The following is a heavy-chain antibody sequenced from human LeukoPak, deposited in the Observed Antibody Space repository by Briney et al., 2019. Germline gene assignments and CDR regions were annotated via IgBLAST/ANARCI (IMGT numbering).Heavy chain of an antibody. Sequence: GGSLRLSCAASVFTVSSNYLNWVRQAPGEGLEWVSVIYSGGSSYYADSVKGRFTISRDNSENTLYLQMNSMRTEDTAVYYCARENWGSRETGYFDLWGRGTLVTVSS. J-gene: IGHJ2*01. CDR1: VFTVSSNY. D-gene: IGHD7-27*01. V-gene: IGHV3-53*01. CDR3: ARENWGSRETGYFDL. CDR2: IYSGGSS.